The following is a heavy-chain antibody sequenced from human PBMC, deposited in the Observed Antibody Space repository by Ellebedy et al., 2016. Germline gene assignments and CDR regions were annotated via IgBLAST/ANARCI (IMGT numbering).Heavy chain of an antibody. CDR1: GESVSTYY. CDR2: VNDSGNT. J-gene: IGHJ4*02. CDR3: ARGTTYRTRSALDY. V-gene: IGHV4-34*01. Sequence: SETLSLTFAVSGESVSTYYWSWIGQPPGKGLEWIGEVNDSGNTNYNPSLKTRVNISIDTSKNQFSLNVNSVTAADTAVYYCARGTTYRTRSALDYWGQGALVTVSS. D-gene: IGHD4-11*01.